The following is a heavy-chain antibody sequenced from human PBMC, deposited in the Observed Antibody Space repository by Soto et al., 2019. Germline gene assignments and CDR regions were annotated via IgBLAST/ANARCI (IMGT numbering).Heavy chain of an antibody. CDR3: AIGGHYYDSSGYYAAALNAFDI. Sequence: SETLSLTCTVSGGSISSGGYYWSWIRQHPGKGLEWIGYIYYSGSTYYKPSLKSRVTISVDTSKNQLSLKLSSVTAADTAVYYCAIGGHYYDSSGYYAAALNAFDIWGQGTMVTVSS. D-gene: IGHD3-22*01. J-gene: IGHJ3*02. CDR1: GGSISSGGYY. V-gene: IGHV4-31*03. CDR2: IYYSGST.